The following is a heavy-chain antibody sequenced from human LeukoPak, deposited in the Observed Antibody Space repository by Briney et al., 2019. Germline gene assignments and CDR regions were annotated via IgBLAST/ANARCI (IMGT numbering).Heavy chain of an antibody. V-gene: IGHV1-69*06. CDR1: GGTFSSYA. Sequence: GASVKVSCKASGGTFSSYAISWVRQAPGQGLEWMGGIIPIFGTANYAQKFQGRVTITADKSTSTVYMELSSLRSEDTAVYYCARDPGSGGGTDYWGQGTLVTVSS. J-gene: IGHJ4*02. CDR3: ARDPGSGGGTDY. CDR2: IIPIFGTA. D-gene: IGHD3-10*01.